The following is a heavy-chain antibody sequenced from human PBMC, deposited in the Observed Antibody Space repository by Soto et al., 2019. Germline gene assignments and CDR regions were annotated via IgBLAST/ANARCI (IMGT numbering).Heavy chain of an antibody. CDR3: AISSIKPQVFMYPFDS. CDR1: GGSISSGGYY. CDR2: IYYSGST. J-gene: IGHJ4*02. V-gene: IGHV4-31*03. D-gene: IGHD3-3*01. Sequence: PSETLSLTCTVSGGSISSGGYYWSWIRQHPGKGLEWIGYIYYSGSTYYNPSLKSRVTISVDTSKNQFSLKLSSVTAADTAVYYFAISSIKPQVFMYPFDSWSQGTLVTVSS.